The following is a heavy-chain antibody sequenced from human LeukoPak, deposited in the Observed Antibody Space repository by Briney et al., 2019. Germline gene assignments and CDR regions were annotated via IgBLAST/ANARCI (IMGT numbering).Heavy chain of an antibody. CDR1: GGTFSSYA. D-gene: IGHD1-7*01. Sequence: SVKVSCKASGGTFSSYAISWVRQAPGQGLEWMGGIIPIFGTANYAQKFQGRVTITADESTSTAYMELSSLRSEDTAVYYCARSEYNWNYGDAFDIWGQGTMVTVSS. V-gene: IGHV1-69*13. CDR2: IIPIFGTA. CDR3: ARSEYNWNYGDAFDI. J-gene: IGHJ3*02.